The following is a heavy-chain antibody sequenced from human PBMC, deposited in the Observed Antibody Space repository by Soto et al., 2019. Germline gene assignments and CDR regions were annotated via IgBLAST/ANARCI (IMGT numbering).Heavy chain of an antibody. J-gene: IGHJ4*02. CDR1: GGSISSYY. CDR2: IYYSGST. D-gene: IGHD4-17*01. V-gene: IGHV4-59*01. Sequence: SETLSLTCTVSGGSISSYYWSWIRQPPGNGLEWIGYIYYSGSTNYNPSLKSRVTISVDTSKNQFSLKLSSVTAADTAVYYCARGHVEMPTDYDYWGQGTLVTVSS. CDR3: ARGHVEMPTDYDY.